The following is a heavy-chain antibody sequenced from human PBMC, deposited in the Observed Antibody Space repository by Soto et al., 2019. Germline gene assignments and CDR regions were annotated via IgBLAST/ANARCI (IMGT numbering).Heavy chain of an antibody. V-gene: IGHV4-31*03. CDR2: IYYSGST. CDR1: GGSISSGGYY. D-gene: IGHD2-2*01. CDR3: ARDALIVVVPAATSYYYGMDV. Sequence: QVQLQESGPGLVKPSQTLSLTCTVSGGSISSGGYYWSWIRQHPGKGLEWIGEIYYSGSTYYNPALKRRVTISVDTSKNQFSLKLSSVTAADTAVYYCARDALIVVVPAATSYYYGMDVWGQGTTVTVSS. J-gene: IGHJ6*02.